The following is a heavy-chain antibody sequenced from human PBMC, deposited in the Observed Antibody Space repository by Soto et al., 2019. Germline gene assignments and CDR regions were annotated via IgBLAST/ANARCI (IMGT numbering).Heavy chain of an antibody. Sequence: QVQLVQSGAEVKKPGSSVKVSCKASGGTFSSYTISWVRQAPGQGLEWMGRIIPILGIANYAQKFQGSVTITADKSTSTAYMELSSLRSEDTAVYYCESSYGSSSTHWGQGTLVTFSS. J-gene: IGHJ1*01. V-gene: IGHV1-69*02. CDR1: GGTFSSYT. CDR2: IIPILGIA. CDR3: ESSYGSSSTH. D-gene: IGHD6-19*01.